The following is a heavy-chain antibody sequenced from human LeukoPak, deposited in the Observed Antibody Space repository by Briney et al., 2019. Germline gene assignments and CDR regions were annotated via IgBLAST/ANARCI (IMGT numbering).Heavy chain of an antibody. V-gene: IGHV3-23*01. CDR2: ISGSGGRT. CDR1: GFTFSSYA. Sequence: GGSLRLACAAAGFTFSSYARIRDGQAPGKGLDGVSAISGSGGRTYYAYSVKGRFTISGDNSKNTLYLQMNSLRAEDTAVYYCAKLTVRYCTNGVCSHFDYWGQGTLVTVSS. J-gene: IGHJ4*02. D-gene: IGHD2-8*01. CDR3: AKLTVRYCTNGVCSHFDY.